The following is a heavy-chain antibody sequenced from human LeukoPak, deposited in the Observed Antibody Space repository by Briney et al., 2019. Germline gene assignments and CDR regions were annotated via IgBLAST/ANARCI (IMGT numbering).Heavy chain of an antibody. D-gene: IGHD4-11*01. Sequence: ASVKVSCKASGYTFTGYYMHWVRQAPGQGLEWMGRINPNSGGTSYAQKFQGRVTMTRDTSTSTVYMELSSLRSEDTAVYYCARDGTVTHYYYYYYYMDVWGKGTTVTVSS. J-gene: IGHJ6*03. CDR1: GYTFTGYY. V-gene: IGHV1-2*06. CDR3: ARDGTVTHYYYYYYYMDV. CDR2: INPNSGGT.